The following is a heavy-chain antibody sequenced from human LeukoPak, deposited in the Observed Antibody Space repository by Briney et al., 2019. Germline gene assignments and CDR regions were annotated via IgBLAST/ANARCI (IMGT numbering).Heavy chain of an antibody. J-gene: IGHJ4*02. CDR2: IYYSGST. Sequence: SETLSLTCTVSGGSISSSSYYWGWIRQPPGKGLEWIGSIYYSGSTYYNPSLKSRVTISVDTSKNQFSLKLSSVTAADTAVYYCASIEYSSSSEVDYWGQGTLVTVSS. D-gene: IGHD6-6*01. CDR1: GGSISSSSYY. CDR3: ASIEYSSSSEVDY. V-gene: IGHV4-39*01.